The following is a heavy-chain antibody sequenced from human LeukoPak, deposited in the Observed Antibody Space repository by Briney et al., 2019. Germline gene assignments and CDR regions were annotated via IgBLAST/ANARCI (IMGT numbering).Heavy chain of an antibody. J-gene: IGHJ6*02. CDR3: ARGPYYYGSGSYSYYYYYGMDV. Sequence: SETLSLTCAVYGGSFSGYYWSWIRQPAGKGLEWIGEINHSGSTNYNPSLKSRVTISVDTSKNQFSLKLSSVTAADTAVYYCARGPYYYGSGSYSYYYYYGMDVWGQGTTVTVSS. CDR1: GGSFSGYY. CDR2: INHSGST. V-gene: IGHV4-34*01. D-gene: IGHD3-10*01.